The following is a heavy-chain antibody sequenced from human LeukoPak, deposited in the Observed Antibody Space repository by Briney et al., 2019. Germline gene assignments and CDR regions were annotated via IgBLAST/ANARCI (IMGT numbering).Heavy chain of an antibody. V-gene: IGHV3-23*01. CDR2: IRSNGDTT. D-gene: IGHD1-1*01. CDR1: GFTFSSIA. Sequence: GGSLRLSCAASGFTFSSIAMTWVRQAPGKGLEWVSTIRSNGDTTYSADSVKGRFTISRDNFKNTLYLQLNSLRVEDTAIYYCAKGQELDDGVFDSWGQGTLVTVSS. J-gene: IGHJ4*02. CDR3: AKGQELDDGVFDS.